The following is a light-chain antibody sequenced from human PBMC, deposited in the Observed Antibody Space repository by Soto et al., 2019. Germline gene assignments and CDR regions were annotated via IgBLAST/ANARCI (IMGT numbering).Light chain of an antibody. CDR3: GSWDNSLSAYV. J-gene: IGLJ1*01. Sequence: QSALTQPPSVSAAPGQKVTISCSGSSSNIGGNSVSWYQQLPGTAPKLLIYDDNKRPSGIPDRFAGSKSGTSATLGITGFQTGDEADYYCGSWDNSLSAYVFGTGTTVTVL. CDR1: SSNIGGNS. V-gene: IGLV1-51*01. CDR2: DDN.